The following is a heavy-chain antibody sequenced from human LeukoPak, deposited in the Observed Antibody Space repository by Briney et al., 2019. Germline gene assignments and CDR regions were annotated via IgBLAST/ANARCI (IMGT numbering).Heavy chain of an antibody. D-gene: IGHD5-24*01. J-gene: IGHJ3*02. V-gene: IGHV1-69*02. CDR3: ASPTRDGHNSYAFDT. Sequence: KFQGRVTVTADKSTSTAYMELSSLRSEDTAAYYCASPTRDGHNSYAFDTWGQGTMVTVSS.